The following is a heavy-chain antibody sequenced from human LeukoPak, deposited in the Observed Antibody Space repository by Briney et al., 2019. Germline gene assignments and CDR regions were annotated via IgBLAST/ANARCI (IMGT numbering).Heavy chain of an antibody. Sequence: SETLSLTCAVYGGSFSGYYWSWIRQPPGKGLEWIGEINHSGSTNYNPSLKSRVTISVDTSKNQFSLKLSSVTAADTAVYYCARGPDILTGYYPRYFDYWGQGTLVTVSS. V-gene: IGHV4-34*01. CDR2: INHSGST. D-gene: IGHD3-9*01. CDR1: GGSFSGYY. J-gene: IGHJ4*02. CDR3: ARGPDILTGYYPRYFDY.